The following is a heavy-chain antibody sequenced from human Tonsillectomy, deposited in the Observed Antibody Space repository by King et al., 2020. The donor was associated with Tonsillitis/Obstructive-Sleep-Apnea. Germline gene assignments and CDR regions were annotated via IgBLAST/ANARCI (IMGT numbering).Heavy chain of an antibody. Sequence: VQLQESGPGLVKPSETLSLTCTVSGGSVSSTTYYWTWIRQPPGKGLEWIGYIYYSGSTNYNPSLKSRVTISLATSKNQFSLNLRSVTAADTAVYYCAGRIEYFHYMDVWGKGTAVTVSS. CDR1: GGSVSSTTYY. CDR2: IYYSGST. V-gene: IGHV4-61*01. J-gene: IGHJ6*03. CDR3: AGRIEYFHYMDV. D-gene: IGHD2/OR15-2a*01.